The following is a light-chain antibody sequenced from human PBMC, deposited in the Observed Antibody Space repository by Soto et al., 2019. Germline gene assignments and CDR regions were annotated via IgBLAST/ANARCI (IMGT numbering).Light chain of an antibody. CDR1: NSDVGIYDF. Sequence: QSALTQPASVSGTPGQSITISCTGSNSDVGIYDFVSWYQHHPGRAPKLIVSEVSHRPSGVSNRFSGSESGNTASLTISGLQSEDEADYYCISYTSDDVRYVFGTGTKLTVL. J-gene: IGLJ1*01. V-gene: IGLV2-14*01. CDR3: ISYTSDDVRYV. CDR2: EVS.